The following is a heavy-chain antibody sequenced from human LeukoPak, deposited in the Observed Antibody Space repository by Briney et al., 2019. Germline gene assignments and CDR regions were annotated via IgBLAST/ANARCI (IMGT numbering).Heavy chain of an antibody. CDR3: ARTNRDVLTGYAIDC. J-gene: IGHJ4*02. Sequence: PSETLSLTCTVSGGSISSGDYYWSWIRQHPGRGLQWIGYIYYSGSTSYNPSLQSRVNISEDTSKNQFSLRVDSVTAADTAVYYCARTNRDVLTGYAIDCWGQGTQVTVSS. D-gene: IGHD3-9*01. CDR1: GGSISSGDYY. CDR2: IYYSGST. V-gene: IGHV4-30-4*01.